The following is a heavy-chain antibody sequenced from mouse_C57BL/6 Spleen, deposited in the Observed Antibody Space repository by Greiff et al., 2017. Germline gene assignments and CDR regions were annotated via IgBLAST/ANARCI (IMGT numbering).Heavy chain of an antibody. V-gene: IGHV1-62-2*01. Sequence: QVQLQQSGAELVKPGASVKLSCKASGFTFTEYTIPWVKQRSGQGLEWIGWFYLGGGSIKYTEKFKDKATLSADKSSSTVYMELSRLTSEDSAVYFCATHGFTTVVATRARFAYWGQGTLVTVSA. CDR3: ATHGFTTVVATRARFAY. CDR1: GFTFTEYT. J-gene: IGHJ3*01. D-gene: IGHD1-1*01. CDR2: FYLGGGSI.